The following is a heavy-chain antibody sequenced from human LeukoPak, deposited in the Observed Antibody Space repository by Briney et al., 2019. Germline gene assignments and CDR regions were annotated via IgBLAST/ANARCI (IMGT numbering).Heavy chain of an antibody. CDR1: GFTFSSYG. V-gene: IGHV3-33*01. J-gene: IGHJ4*02. D-gene: IGHD6-6*01. CDR2: IWYDGSNK. Sequence: GGSLRLSCAASGFTFSSYGMHWVRQAPGKGLEWVAVIWYDGSNKYYADSVKGRFTISRDNSKNTLYLQMDSLRAEDTAVYYCARGRSSSSSYYFDYWGQGTLVTVSS. CDR3: ARGRSSSSSYYFDY.